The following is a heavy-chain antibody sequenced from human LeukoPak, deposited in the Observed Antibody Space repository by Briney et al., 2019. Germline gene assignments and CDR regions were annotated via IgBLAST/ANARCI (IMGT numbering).Heavy chain of an antibody. J-gene: IGHJ6*02. CDR1: GYTFTSYY. Sequence: ASVKVSCKASGYTFTSYYMRWVRQAPGQGLEWMGIINPSGGSTSYAQKFQGRVTMTRDTSTSTVYMELSSLRSEDTAVYYCARGGYCTNGVCYYNYYYYGMDVWGQGTTVTVSS. CDR3: ARGGYCTNGVCYYNYYYYGMDV. V-gene: IGHV1-46*01. D-gene: IGHD2-8*01. CDR2: INPSGGST.